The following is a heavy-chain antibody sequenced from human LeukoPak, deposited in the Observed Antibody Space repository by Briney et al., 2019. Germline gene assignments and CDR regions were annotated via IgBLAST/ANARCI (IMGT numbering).Heavy chain of an antibody. V-gene: IGHV3-30*18. J-gene: IGHJ4*02. CDR3: AKDKRRSLFSDYGFFDY. Sequence: GGSLRLSCAASGFTFTYYGMHWVRQAPGKGLERVAAISYDGNHEFYADSVKGRFTISRDNSKNTLYLQMNSLRAEDTALYYCAKDKRRSLFSDYGFFDYWGQGTLVTVSS. D-gene: IGHD4-17*01. CDR1: GFTFTYYG. CDR2: ISYDGNHE.